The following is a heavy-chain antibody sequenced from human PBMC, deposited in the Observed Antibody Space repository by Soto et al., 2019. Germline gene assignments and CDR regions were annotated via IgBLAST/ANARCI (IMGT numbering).Heavy chain of an antibody. CDR2: INAGNGNT. D-gene: IGHD6-19*01. Sequence: QVQLVQSGAEVKKPGASVKVSCKASGYTFTSYAIHWVRQAPGQRLEWMGWINAGNGNTKYTQKFQDRVTITRDTSASTAYMELSSLRSEDTAVYYCARDLGGWPDYWGQGTLVTVSS. V-gene: IGHV1-3*01. CDR3: ARDLGGWPDY. J-gene: IGHJ4*02. CDR1: GYTFTSYA.